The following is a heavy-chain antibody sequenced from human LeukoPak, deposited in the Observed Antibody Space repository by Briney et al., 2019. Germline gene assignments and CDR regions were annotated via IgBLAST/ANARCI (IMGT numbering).Heavy chain of an antibody. J-gene: IGHJ5*02. Sequence: GGSLRLSCAASGFTFSSYAMSWVRQAPGKGLEWVSAISGSGGSTYSADSVKGRFTISRDNSKNTLYLQMNSLRAEDTAVYYCAKVSITIFGVVITDNWFDPWGQGTLVTVSS. CDR3: AKVSITIFGVVITDNWFDP. CDR2: ISGSGGST. V-gene: IGHV3-23*01. CDR1: GFTFSSYA. D-gene: IGHD3-3*01.